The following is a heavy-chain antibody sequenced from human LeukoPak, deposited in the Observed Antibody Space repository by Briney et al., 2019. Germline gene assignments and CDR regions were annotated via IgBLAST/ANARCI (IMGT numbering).Heavy chain of an antibody. CDR1: GYSFTSYW. D-gene: IGHD3-10*01. CDR2: IYPGDSDT. Sequence: SGESLKISCKGSGYSFTSYWIGWVRQMPGKGLEWMGIIYPGDSDTRYSPSFQGQVTISADKSISTAYLQWSSLKASDTAMYYCARLHYSYGSGTTSDYGMDVWGKGTTVAVSS. J-gene: IGHJ6*04. V-gene: IGHV5-51*01. CDR3: ARLHYSYGSGTTSDYGMDV.